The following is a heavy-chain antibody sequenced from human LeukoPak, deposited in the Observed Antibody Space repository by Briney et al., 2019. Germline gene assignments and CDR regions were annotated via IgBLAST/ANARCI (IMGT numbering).Heavy chain of an antibody. CDR3: ARLHADTTLTPYYYYIYV. J-gene: IGHJ6*03. V-gene: IGHV4-59*11. CDR1: GGSISGHY. Sequence: PSETLSLTCTVSGGSISGHYWNWIRQPPGKGLEWIGYIYYSGSTNYNPSLRSRVAISVDTSKNQFSLELSSVTAADTAVYYCARLHADTTLTPYYYYIYVWGKGTTVTVSS. D-gene: IGHD1-1*01. CDR2: IYYSGST.